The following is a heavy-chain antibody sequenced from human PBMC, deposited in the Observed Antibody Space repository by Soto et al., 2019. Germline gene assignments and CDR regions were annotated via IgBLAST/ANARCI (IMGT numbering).Heavy chain of an antibody. CDR3: AREWGVSSEGYCTNGVCPNWFDP. CDR1: GFTFSSYW. Sequence: EVQLVESGGGLVQPGGSLRLSCAASGFTFSSYWMSWVRQAPGKGLEWVANIKQDGSEKYYVDSVKGRFTISRDNAKNSLSLKMNILRAEDTAVYYCAREWGVSSEGYCTNGVCPNWFDPWGQGTLVTVSS. J-gene: IGHJ5*02. V-gene: IGHV3-7*01. CDR2: IKQDGSEK. D-gene: IGHD2-8*01.